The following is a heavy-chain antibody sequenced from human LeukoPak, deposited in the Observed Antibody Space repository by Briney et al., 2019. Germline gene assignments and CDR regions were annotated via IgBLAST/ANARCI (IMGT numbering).Heavy chain of an antibody. V-gene: IGHV4-39*07. D-gene: IGHD3-10*01. CDR2: IYYSGRT. CDR1: GDSISKSNYY. Sequence: SETLSLTCTVSGDSISKSNYYWGWIRQPPGKDLECIGTIYYSGRTYYNPPLTSRVTLSVDTSKNQFSLKLNSVTAADTAVYYCARDRNDGSGSSNMDVWGKGTTVTISS. CDR3: ARDRNDGSGSSNMDV. J-gene: IGHJ6*03.